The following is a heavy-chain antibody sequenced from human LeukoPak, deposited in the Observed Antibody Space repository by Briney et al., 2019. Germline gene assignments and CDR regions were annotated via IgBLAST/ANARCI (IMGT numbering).Heavy chain of an antibody. Sequence: GASLRLSCAASGFTFSSYAMSWVRQAPGKGLEWVSAISGSGGSTYYADSVKGRFTITRDNSKTTLYLQMNSLRAEDTAVYYCAKDRDTSFDYWGQGTLVTVSS. J-gene: IGHJ4*02. CDR2: ISGSGGST. CDR1: GFTFSSYA. D-gene: IGHD3-10*01. V-gene: IGHV3-23*01. CDR3: AKDRDTSFDY.